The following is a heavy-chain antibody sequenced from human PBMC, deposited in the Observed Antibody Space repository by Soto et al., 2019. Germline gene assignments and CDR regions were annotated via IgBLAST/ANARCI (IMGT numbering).Heavy chain of an antibody. CDR3: AHRVLRTVFGLVTTTAIYFDF. Sequence: QITLKESGPTVVKPTETLTLTCTFSGFSLTTSGVGVGWVRQSPGKAPEWLALIYWDDDKRYSTSLKSRLTNTKDTSQNHVVLTIANVDPADTATYYCAHRVLRTVFGLVTTTAIYFDFWGQGTQVVVSS. CDR1: GFSLTTSGVG. CDR2: IYWDDDK. V-gene: IGHV2-5*02. D-gene: IGHD3-3*01. J-gene: IGHJ4*02.